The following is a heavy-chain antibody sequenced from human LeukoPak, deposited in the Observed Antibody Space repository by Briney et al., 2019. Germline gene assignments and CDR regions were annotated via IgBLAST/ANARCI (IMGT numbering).Heavy chain of an antibody. CDR2: LWGSTTYV. Sequence: GGALRLFFATPGFPFSKAWVDLVPQGPGEGLGWVSSLWGSTTYVYYADSVKGRFTISRDNAKNSLYLQMNSLRAEDTAVYYCARDSLTMIVGRQKRGLDYWGQGTLVTVSS. CDR1: GFPFSKAW. CDR3: ARDSLTMIVGRQKRGLDY. V-gene: IGHV3-21*01. D-gene: IGHD3-22*01. J-gene: IGHJ4*02.